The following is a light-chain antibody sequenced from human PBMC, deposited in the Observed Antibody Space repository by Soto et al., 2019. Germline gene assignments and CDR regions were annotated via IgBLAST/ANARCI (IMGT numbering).Light chain of an antibody. CDR3: ALFMGNGISV. J-gene: IGLJ1*01. CDR1: SGSVSTANN. CDR2: STS. Sequence: QTAVTQESSFSVSPGGTVTLTCGLISGSVSTANNPNWYQQTPGLAPRTLIYSTSTRTSGVPDRFSGSILGNKAALTITGAQADDESDYYCALFMGNGISVFGTGTKLTVL. V-gene: IGLV8-61*01.